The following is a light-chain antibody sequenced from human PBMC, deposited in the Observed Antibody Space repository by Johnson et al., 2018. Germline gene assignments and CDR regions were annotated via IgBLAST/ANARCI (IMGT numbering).Light chain of an antibody. J-gene: IGLJ1*01. V-gene: IGLV1-51*02. CDR1: SSNIGNNY. Sequence: QSVLTQPPSVSAAPGQKVTISCSGSSSNIGNNYVSWYQQPPGTAPKLLIYENNKRPSGIPDRFSGSYSGTSATLGITGLQTGDEADYYCGTWDSSLSAGNVFGTGTKVTVL. CDR2: ENN. CDR3: GTWDSSLSAGNV.